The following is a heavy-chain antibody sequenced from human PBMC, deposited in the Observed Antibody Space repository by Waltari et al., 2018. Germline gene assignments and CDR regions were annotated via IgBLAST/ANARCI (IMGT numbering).Heavy chain of an antibody. D-gene: IGHD6-19*01. CDR1: GFTFSSYW. J-gene: IGHJ4*02. Sequence: EVQLVESGGNLVQPGGYLRLSCAVSGFTFSSYWITWVRQAPGRGLEWVANIKEDGSQTYYVDSVKGRFTISRDNAKNSLYLQMNSLRAEDTGLYYCARDRGWNTFDYWGQGTLVTVSS. V-gene: IGHV3-7*04. CDR2: IKEDGSQT. CDR3: ARDRGWNTFDY.